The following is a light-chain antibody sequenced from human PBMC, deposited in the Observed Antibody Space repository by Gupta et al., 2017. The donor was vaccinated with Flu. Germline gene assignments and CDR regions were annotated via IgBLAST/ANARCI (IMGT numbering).Light chain of an antibody. Sequence: EIVLTQSPGTLSLSPGDRATLSCRAGQGISAGYLAWYQQKPGQPPRLLIYGASNRATGIPDRFSGSGSGTDFTLTISRLEPEDFAVYYCQDYGRSPQTFGQGTKVEIK. CDR1: QGISAGY. J-gene: IGKJ1*01. CDR2: GAS. CDR3: QDYGRSPQT. V-gene: IGKV3-20*01.